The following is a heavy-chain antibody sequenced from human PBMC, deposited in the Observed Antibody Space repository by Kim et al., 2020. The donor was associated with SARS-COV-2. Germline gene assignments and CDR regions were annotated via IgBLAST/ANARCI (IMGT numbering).Heavy chain of an antibody. CDR3: ARENTMVRGDY. CDR2: ISSSSSYI. CDR1: GFTFSSYS. J-gene: IGHJ4*02. V-gene: IGHV3-21*01. D-gene: IGHD3-10*01. Sequence: GGSLRLSCAASGFTFSSYSMNWVRQAPGKGLEWVSSISSSSSYIYYADSVKGRFTTSRDNAKNSLYLQMTSLRAEDTALYYCARENTMVRGDYWGQGTLV.